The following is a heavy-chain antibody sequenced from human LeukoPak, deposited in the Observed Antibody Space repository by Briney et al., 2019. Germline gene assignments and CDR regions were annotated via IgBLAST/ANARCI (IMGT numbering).Heavy chain of an antibody. J-gene: IGHJ5*02. V-gene: IGHV4-39*07. CDR3: ARISAIYSSTSA. Sequence: SETLSLTCTVSGGSISSSSYYWGWIRQPPGKGLEWIGSIYYSGSNYYNPSLKSRVTISVDTSKNQFSLKLSSVTAADTAVYYCARISAIYSSTSAWGQGTLVTVSS. D-gene: IGHD6-13*01. CDR1: GGSISSSSYY. CDR2: IYYSGSN.